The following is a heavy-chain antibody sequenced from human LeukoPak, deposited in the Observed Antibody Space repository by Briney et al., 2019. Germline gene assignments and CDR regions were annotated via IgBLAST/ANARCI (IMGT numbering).Heavy chain of an antibody. CDR2: IWYDGRDK. Sequence: GGSLRLSCAASGSTFSGCGMHWVRQAPGKGLEWVAFIWYDGRDKYYVDSVKGRFTISRDNSKNTLYLQMNSLRAEDTAMYYCARDSDPRFDYWGQGTLVTVPS. CDR1: GSTFSGCG. CDR3: ARDSDPRFDY. J-gene: IGHJ4*02. V-gene: IGHV3-30*02.